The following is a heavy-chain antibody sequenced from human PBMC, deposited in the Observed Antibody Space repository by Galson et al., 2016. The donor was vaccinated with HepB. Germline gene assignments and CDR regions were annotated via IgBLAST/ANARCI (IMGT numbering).Heavy chain of an antibody. CDR1: GFTVSTYY. J-gene: IGHJ4*02. D-gene: IGHD5-18*01. V-gene: IGHV3-53*01. Sequence: SLRLSCAVSGFTVSTYYMSWVRQAPGKGLEWVSVIYTDGETHFAESVQGRFIVSRDNSKNILHLQMDSLRVEDTAIYYCASQQLWPSFDYWGQGILVTVSS. CDR2: IYTDGET. CDR3: ASQQLWPSFDY.